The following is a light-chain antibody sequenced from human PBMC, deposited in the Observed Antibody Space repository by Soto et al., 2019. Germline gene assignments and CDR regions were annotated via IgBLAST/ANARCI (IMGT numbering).Light chain of an antibody. CDR3: QQYTGPPTT. Sequence: GLPQSHGTLSLSPGERATLSCRASQSVSSSYLAWYQQKPGQAPRLLIYGASSRATGIPDRFSGSGSGTDFTLTITRLEPEDSAVYFCQQYTGPPTTFGQGARLEIK. CDR2: GAS. CDR1: QSVSSSY. V-gene: IGKV3-20*01. J-gene: IGKJ5*01.